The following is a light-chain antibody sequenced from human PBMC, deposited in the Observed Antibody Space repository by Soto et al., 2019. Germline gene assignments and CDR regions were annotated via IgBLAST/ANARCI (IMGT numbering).Light chain of an antibody. Sequence: EMVMTQSPATLSLSPGERATLSCRTSQSVSTSLAWYQLRPGQVPRLIVDGAASRAAGVPARFSGSGSGTEFTLTISRLQSEDFAVYYCQQYQYWPPTFGQGSKVEIK. CDR1: QSVSTS. J-gene: IGKJ1*01. V-gene: IGKV3-15*01. CDR2: GAA. CDR3: QQYQYWPPT.